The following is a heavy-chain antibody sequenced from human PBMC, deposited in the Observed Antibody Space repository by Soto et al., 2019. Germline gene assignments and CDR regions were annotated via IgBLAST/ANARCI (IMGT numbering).Heavy chain of an antibody. CDR2: IIPIFGTA. D-gene: IGHD1-1*01. J-gene: IGHJ2*01. V-gene: IGHV1-69*01. CDR3: ARTRTRGDWYFDL. Sequence: SVKASCKXSGGNFSSCAISWVRQAPGQGLEWMGGIIPIFGTANYAQKFQGRVTITADESTSTAYMELSSLRSEDTAVYYCARTRTRGDWYFDLWGRGTLVTVSS. CDR1: GGNFSSCA.